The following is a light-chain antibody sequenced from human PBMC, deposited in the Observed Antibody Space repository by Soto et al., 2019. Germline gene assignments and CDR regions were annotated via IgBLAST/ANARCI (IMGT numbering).Light chain of an antibody. CDR3: SSYTSSSTRV. V-gene: IGLV2-14*01. CDR2: EVS. J-gene: IGLJ1*01. CDR1: SSDVGGYNY. Sequence: QSALTQPASVSGSPGQSITISCTGTSSDVGGYNYVSWYQQHPGKAPKLMIYEVSNRPSGVSNRFSGSNSGNTASLTISGLPAEDEADYYCSSYTSSSTRVFGTGTKLTVL.